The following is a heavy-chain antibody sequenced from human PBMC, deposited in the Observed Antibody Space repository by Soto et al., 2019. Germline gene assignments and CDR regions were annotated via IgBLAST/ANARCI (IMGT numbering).Heavy chain of an antibody. CDR3: ARGPGIAAPSGGMDV. D-gene: IGHD6-13*01. J-gene: IGHJ6*02. CDR1: GYTFTSYY. CDR2: INPSGGST. Sequence: ASVKVSCKASGYTFTSYYMHWVRQAPGQGLEWMGIINPSGGSTSYAQKFQGRVTMTRDTSTSTVYMELNSLRAEDTAVYCCARGPGIAAPSGGMDVWGQGTTVTVSS. V-gene: IGHV1-46*01.